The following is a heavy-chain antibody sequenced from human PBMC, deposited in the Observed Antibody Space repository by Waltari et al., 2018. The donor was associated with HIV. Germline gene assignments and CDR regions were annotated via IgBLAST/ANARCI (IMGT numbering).Heavy chain of an antibody. CDR1: GFTFTSAW. CDR3: CTSKMVVAGSPRVGLGY. V-gene: IGHV3-15*05. J-gene: IGHJ4*02. CDR2: IKSKNDGEIT. Sequence: DVQLVESGGDTVRPGGSLRLSCAASGFTFTSAWMTWVRRRPGRGLEWVGRIKSKNDGEITDYGARVEGRFSISRDDSRKTLFLQMDSLGPDDTGLYYCCTSKMVVAGSPRVGLGYWGQGTRVIVSP. D-gene: IGHD2-8*01.